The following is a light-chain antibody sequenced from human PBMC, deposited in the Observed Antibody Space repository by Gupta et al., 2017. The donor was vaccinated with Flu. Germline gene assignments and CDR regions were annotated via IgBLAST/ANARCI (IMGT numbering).Light chain of an antibody. J-gene: IGKJ2*01. CDR2: GAS. V-gene: IGKV3-20*01. Sequence: EIVLTQSPGTLSLSPGERATLSCRASQSVSSSNLAWYQQKPGQAPRLLIYGASNRATGVPDRFSGSGSGSDFTLTISRLEPEDFAMYYCQQYGSSPYTFGQGTKLEIK. CDR3: QQYGSSPYT. CDR1: QSVSSSN.